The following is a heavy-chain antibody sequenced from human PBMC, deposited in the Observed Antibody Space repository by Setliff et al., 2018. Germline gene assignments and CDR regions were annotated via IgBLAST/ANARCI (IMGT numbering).Heavy chain of an antibody. J-gene: IGHJ3*02. CDR1: GYTFTSHY. Sequence: ASVKVSCKASGYTFTSHYMHWVRQAPGLGLEWMGTINPSSGRTSYAQKFQGRVTMTRDTSTSTVYMDMSSPRSEDTAVYYCARDVFPYHYEGAFDIWGQGTVVTVSS. D-gene: IGHD3-22*01. V-gene: IGHV1-46*01. CDR2: INPSSGRT. CDR3: ARDVFPYHYEGAFDI.